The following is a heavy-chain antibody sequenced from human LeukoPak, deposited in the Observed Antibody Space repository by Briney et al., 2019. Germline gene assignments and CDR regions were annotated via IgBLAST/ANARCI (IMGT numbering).Heavy chain of an antibody. D-gene: IGHD1-26*01. CDR3: ARDSPGGIRARLRYFDL. Sequence: ASVKVSCTASGGTFSSYAISWVRQAPGQGLEWVGGIIPIFGTANYAQKFQGRVTITADESTSTAYMELSSLRSEDTAVYYCARDSPGGIRARLRYFDLWGRGTLVTVSS. J-gene: IGHJ2*01. CDR1: GGTFSSYA. CDR2: IIPIFGTA. V-gene: IGHV1-69*13.